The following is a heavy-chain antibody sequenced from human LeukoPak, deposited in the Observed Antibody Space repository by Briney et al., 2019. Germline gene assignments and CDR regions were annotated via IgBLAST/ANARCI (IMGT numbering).Heavy chain of an antibody. CDR1: GGSFSGYY. Sequence: SETLSLTCAVYGGSFSGYYWSWIRQPPGKGLEWIGEINHSGSTNYNPSLKSRVTMSVDTSKNQFSLKLSSVTAADTAVYYCAREGGYSGYDLVFDYYGMDVWGQGTTVTVSS. D-gene: IGHD5-12*01. CDR2: INHSGST. CDR3: AREGGYSGYDLVFDYYGMDV. V-gene: IGHV4-34*01. J-gene: IGHJ6*02.